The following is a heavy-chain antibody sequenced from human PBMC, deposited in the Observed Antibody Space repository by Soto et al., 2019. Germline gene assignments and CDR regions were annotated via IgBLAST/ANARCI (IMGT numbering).Heavy chain of an antibody. CDR1: GFTFSSYS. D-gene: IGHD1-26*01. V-gene: IGHV3-21*01. Sequence: GGSLRLSCAASGFTFSSYSMNWVRQAPGKGLEWVSSISSSSSYIYYADSVKGRFTISRDNAKNSLYLQMNSLRAEDAAVYYCARDWGSGSSDLDYWGQGTLVTVSS. J-gene: IGHJ4*02. CDR2: ISSSSSYI. CDR3: ARDWGSGSSDLDY.